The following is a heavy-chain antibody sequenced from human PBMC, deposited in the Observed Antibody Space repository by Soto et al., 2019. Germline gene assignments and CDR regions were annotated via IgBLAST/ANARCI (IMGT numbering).Heavy chain of an antibody. CDR2: TSAYNGNT. D-gene: IGHD3-3*01. Sequence: QVQLVQSGAEVKKPGASVKVSCKASGYTFTSYGISWVRQAPGQGLEWMGWTSAYNGNTNYAQKLQGRVTMTTDTSPSTAYMELRSLRSDDTAVYYCARDITIFGVVTANYMDVWGKGTTVTVSS. CDR1: GYTFTSYG. J-gene: IGHJ6*03. V-gene: IGHV1-18*01. CDR3: ARDITIFGVVTANYMDV.